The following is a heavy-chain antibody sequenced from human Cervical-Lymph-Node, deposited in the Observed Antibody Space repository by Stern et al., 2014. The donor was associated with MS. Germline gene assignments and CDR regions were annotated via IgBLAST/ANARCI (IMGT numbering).Heavy chain of an antibody. Sequence: VQLVESGGGVVQPGRSLRLSCEVSGLTFSSYGMHWVRQAPGKGLEWVAVIWSDGGNKYYADSVKGRFTVSRDNPKNTLYLDMNSLRAEDTAVYYCVTAYHYDSNGHYTDYWGQGTLVTVSS. J-gene: IGHJ4*01. CDR2: IWSDGGNK. CDR1: GLTFSSYG. D-gene: IGHD3-22*01. V-gene: IGHV3-33*01. CDR3: VTAYHYDSNGHYTDY.